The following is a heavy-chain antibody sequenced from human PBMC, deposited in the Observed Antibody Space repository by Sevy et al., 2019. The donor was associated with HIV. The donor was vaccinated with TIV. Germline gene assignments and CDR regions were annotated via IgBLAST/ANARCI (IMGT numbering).Heavy chain of an antibody. CDR3: AKVTLPLVGAYYFDY. Sequence: GWSLRLSCAASGFTFSSYGMHWVRQAPGKGLEWVAVISYDGSNKYYADSVKGRFTISRDNSKNTLYLQMNSLRAEDTAVYYCAKVTLPLVGAYYFDYWGQGTLVTVSS. J-gene: IGHJ4*02. D-gene: IGHD1-26*01. CDR2: ISYDGSNK. V-gene: IGHV3-30*18. CDR1: GFTFSSYG.